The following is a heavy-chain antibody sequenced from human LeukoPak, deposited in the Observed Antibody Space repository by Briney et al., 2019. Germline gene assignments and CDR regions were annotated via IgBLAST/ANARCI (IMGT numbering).Heavy chain of an antibody. V-gene: IGHV3-23*01. CDR3: AKDSRITMIVVVIPYYFDY. CDR1: GINLSSYA. CDR2: ISGNCGRP. Sequence: GSLRLPCAASGINLSSYAMSWVRPAPGEGLEGVPAISGNCGRPYYADSVKGRFTICRDNSKNTLYLQMNSLRAEDTAVYYCAKDSRITMIVVVIPYYFDYWGQGTLVTVSS. J-gene: IGHJ4*02. D-gene: IGHD3-22*01.